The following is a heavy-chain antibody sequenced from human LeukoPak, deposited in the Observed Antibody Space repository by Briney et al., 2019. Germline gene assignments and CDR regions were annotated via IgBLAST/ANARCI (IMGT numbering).Heavy chain of an antibody. CDR2: ISSNGGST. D-gene: IGHD3-16*01. J-gene: IGHJ4*02. V-gene: IGHV3-64*01. Sequence: PGGSLRFSCAASGFTFSSYAMHWVRQAPGKGLEYVSAISSNGGSTYYANSVKGRFTISRDNSKNTLYLQTGSLRAEDMAVYYCARACHIGEVWDYFDYWGQGTLVTVSS. CDR3: ARACHIGEVWDYFDY. CDR1: GFTFSSYA.